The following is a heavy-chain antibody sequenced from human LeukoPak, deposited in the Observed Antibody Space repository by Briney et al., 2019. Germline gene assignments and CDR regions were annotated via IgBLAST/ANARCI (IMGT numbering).Heavy chain of an antibody. J-gene: IGHJ4*02. Sequence: GESLKISCRVSGYALASYWIGWVRQVPGKGLEWMGIIYPADSETKSSPSFQGQVTFSADKSINTAYLQWSSLKASDTAMYYCARFEVNYEDNRSFYYFDYWGQGTLVTVSS. CDR1: GYALASYW. D-gene: IGHD3-3*01. CDR2: IYPADSET. CDR3: ARFEVNYEDNRSFYYFDY. V-gene: IGHV5-51*01.